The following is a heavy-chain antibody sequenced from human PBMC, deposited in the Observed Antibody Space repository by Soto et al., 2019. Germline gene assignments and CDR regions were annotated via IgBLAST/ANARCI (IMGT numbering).Heavy chain of an antibody. V-gene: IGHV4-39*01. J-gene: IGHJ4*02. Sequence: TLSLSCSGSGGSISSPSYYWGWIRQPPGKGLEWIGSIYYSGNTYYNPSLKSRVTIFVDTSRNQFSLKVNSVTAADTAVYFCARIPGLPPFRPDYSCQTPFVTLSS. CDR3: ARIPGLPPFRPDY. CDR2: IYYSGNT. D-gene: IGHD2-2*02. CDR1: GGSISSPSYY.